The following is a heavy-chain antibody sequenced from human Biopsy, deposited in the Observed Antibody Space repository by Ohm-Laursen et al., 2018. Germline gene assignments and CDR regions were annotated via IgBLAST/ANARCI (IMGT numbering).Heavy chain of an antibody. CDR3: AREKPFGASWGY. Sequence: ASVKVSCKASGYNFTDFYLHWVRQAPGQGLEWLGWIDPDTGGTKYAQKFQGRVAMTRDTSISTAYLDLSSLGSEDTAVYYCAREKPFGASWGYWGQGTLVTVSS. V-gene: IGHV1-2*02. J-gene: IGHJ4*02. CDR1: GYNFTDFY. D-gene: IGHD6-13*01. CDR2: IDPDTGGT.